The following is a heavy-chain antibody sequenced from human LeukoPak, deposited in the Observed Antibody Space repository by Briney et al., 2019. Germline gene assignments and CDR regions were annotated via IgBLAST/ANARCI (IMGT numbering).Heavy chain of an antibody. V-gene: IGHV4-34*01. J-gene: IGHJ3*02. CDR2: INHSGST. CDR3: ARHQSGAFDI. CDR1: GGSFSGYY. D-gene: IGHD2-2*01. Sequence: SETLSLTCAVYGGSFSGYYWSWIRQPPGKGLEWIGEINHSGSTNYNPSLKSRVTISVDTSKNQFSLKLSSVTAEDTAVYYCARHQSGAFDIWGQGTMVTVSS.